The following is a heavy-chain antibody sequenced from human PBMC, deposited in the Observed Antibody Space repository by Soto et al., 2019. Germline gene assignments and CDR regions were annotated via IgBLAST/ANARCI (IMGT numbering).Heavy chain of an antibody. J-gene: IGHJ4*02. Sequence: ASVKVSCKASGYTFTGYYMHWVRQAPGQGLEWMGWISPDSGGTNYAQKFQGRVTMTRDTSISTAYMELSSLRSDDTAVYFCARDSGYCTSTSCYYFDSWGQGTLVTVS. CDR2: ISPDSGGT. D-gene: IGHD2-2*01. V-gene: IGHV1-2*02. CDR1: GYTFTGYY. CDR3: ARDSGYCTSTSCYYFDS.